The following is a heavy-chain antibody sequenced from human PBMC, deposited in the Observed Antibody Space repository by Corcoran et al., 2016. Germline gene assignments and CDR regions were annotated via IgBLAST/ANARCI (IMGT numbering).Heavy chain of an antibody. J-gene: IGHJ6*02. D-gene: IGHD3-16*02. Sequence: QVQLVQSGAEVKKPGASVKVSCKASGYTFTSYDINWVRQATGQGLEWMGWMNPNSGTTGYAQKFQGRVTMTRNTSISTAYMELSSRRSVDTAVCYVSMGVRSTIAGVIDHYYYYYGMDVWGQGTTVTVSS. CDR3: SMGVRSTIAGVIDHYYYYYGMDV. V-gene: IGHV1-8*01. CDR1: GYTFTSYD. CDR2: MNPNSGTT.